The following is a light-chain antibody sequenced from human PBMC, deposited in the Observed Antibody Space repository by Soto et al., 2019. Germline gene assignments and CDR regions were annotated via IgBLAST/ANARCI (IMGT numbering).Light chain of an antibody. CDR2: EVN. CDR1: SSDIGTYNY. Sequence: QSALTQPASVSASPGQSITISCTGTSSDIGTYNYVSWYQQHPGKAPKLMIFEVNNRPSWVSNRFSGSKSGNTASLTVSGLQAEDEADYYCSSYTTSKTWVFGGGTKLTVL. CDR3: SSYTTSKTWV. V-gene: IGLV2-14*01. J-gene: IGLJ3*02.